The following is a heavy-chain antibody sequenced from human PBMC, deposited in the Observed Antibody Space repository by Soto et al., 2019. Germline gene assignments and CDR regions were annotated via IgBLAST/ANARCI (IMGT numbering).Heavy chain of an antibody. CDR2: IIPIFGTA. V-gene: IGHV1-69*13. CDR3: ARAGYYYDSSGYYRL. CDR1: GGTFSSYA. J-gene: IGHJ4*02. Sequence: SVKVSCKASGGTFSSYAISWVRQAPGQGLEWMGGIIPIFGTANYAQKFQGRVTITADESTSTAYMELSSLRSEDTAVYYCARAGYYYDSSGYYRLWGQGTLVTVSS. D-gene: IGHD3-22*01.